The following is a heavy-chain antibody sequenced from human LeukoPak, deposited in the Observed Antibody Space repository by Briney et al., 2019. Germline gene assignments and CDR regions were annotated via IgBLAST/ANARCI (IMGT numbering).Heavy chain of an antibody. J-gene: IGHJ4*02. V-gene: IGHV3-30*04. D-gene: IGHD6-19*01. CDR2: ISYDGSDE. CDR3: AKRGRGGGAVAGYDC. CDR1: GFSFRNYV. Sequence: GKSLRLSCAASGFSFRNYVMHWVRQAPDKGLEWVALISYDGSDEYYADSAKGRFTISRDNSKNTLYLQMNSLRAEDTAVYYWAKRGRGGGAVAGYDCWGQGTLVTVSS.